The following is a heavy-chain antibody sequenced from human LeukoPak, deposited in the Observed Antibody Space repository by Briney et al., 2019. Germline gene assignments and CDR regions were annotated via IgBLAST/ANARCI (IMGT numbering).Heavy chain of an antibody. D-gene: IGHD1-14*01. J-gene: IGHJ4*02. CDR3: PRNRPGSDYFDY. Sequence: SQTLSLTCTVSGGSISSGDYYWSWIRQPPGKGLEWIGYIYYSGSTYYNPSLKSRVTISVDTSKNQFSLKLSSVTAADTAVYYCPRNRPGSDYFDYWGQGTLVTVSS. V-gene: IGHV4-30-4*08. CDR1: GGSISSGDYY. CDR2: IYYSGST.